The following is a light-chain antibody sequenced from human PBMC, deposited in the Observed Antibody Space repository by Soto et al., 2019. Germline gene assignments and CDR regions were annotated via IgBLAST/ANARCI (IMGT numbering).Light chain of an antibody. CDR2: DVS. J-gene: IGLJ1*01. Sequence: QSALTQPASVSGSPGQSITISCTGTSSDVGGYDYVSWYQQHPGKAPKLMIYDVSNRPSGVSTRFSGSKSGNTASLTISGLQAVDEADYHCCSYTSSRTYVFGTGTKLTVL. V-gene: IGLV2-14*03. CDR1: SSDVGGYDY. CDR3: CSYTSSRTYV.